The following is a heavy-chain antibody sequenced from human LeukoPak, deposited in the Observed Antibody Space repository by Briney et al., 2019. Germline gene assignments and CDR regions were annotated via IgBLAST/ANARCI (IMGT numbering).Heavy chain of an antibody. V-gene: IGHV4-34*01. D-gene: IGHD6-13*01. Sequence: PETLSLTCDVYGGSFSGYYWSWIRQPPGKGLEWIGEINHSGGTTYNPSLKSGVTISVDTSKNQFSLKLSSVTAAETAVYYCASMGIAAAGTRFDYWGQGTLVTVSS. CDR1: GGSFSGYY. CDR3: ASMGIAAAGTRFDY. CDR2: INHSGGT. J-gene: IGHJ4*02.